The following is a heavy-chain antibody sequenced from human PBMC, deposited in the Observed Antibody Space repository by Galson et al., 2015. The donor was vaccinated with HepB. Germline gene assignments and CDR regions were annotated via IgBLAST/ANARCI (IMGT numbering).Heavy chain of an antibody. Sequence: SLRLSCAASGFTFRSYAMSWVRQAPGKGLELVSVTSGAGDGTAYRDSVKGRFTISRDNSKNTLYLQINSLRAEDTAVYYCAKEQYIDFDYWGQGTLVTVSS. V-gene: IGHV3-23*01. J-gene: IGHJ4*02. CDR2: TSGAGDGT. D-gene: IGHD5-18*01. CDR1: GFTFRSYA. CDR3: AKEQYIDFDY.